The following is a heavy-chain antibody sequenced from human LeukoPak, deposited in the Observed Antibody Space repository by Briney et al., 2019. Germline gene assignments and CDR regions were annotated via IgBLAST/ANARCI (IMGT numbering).Heavy chain of an antibody. D-gene: IGHD5-24*01. CDR2: INPSGDST. J-gene: IGHJ4*02. CDR1: GYTFTSYY. CDR3: ARIPEMATIKGLHY. Sequence: EASVKVSCRASGYTFTSYYMHWVRQAPGQGLEWMGIINPSGDSTSYAQKFQGRVTMTRDTSTSTIYMELSSLRSEDTAVYYCARIPEMATIKGLHYWGQGTPVTVSS. V-gene: IGHV1-46*01.